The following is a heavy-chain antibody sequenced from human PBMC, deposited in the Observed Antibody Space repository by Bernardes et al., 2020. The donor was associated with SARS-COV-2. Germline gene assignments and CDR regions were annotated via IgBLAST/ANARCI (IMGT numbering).Heavy chain of an antibody. V-gene: IGHV1-18*01. Sequence: ASVKVSCKASGYTFTSYGISWVRQAPGQGLEWMGWISAYNGNTNYAQKLQGRVTMTIDTSTSTAYMELRSLRSDDTAVYYCARPRLLSVRGGMDVWGQGTTVTVSS. J-gene: IGHJ6*02. CDR2: ISAYNGNT. CDR3: ARPRLLSVRGGMDV. CDR1: GYTFTSYG. D-gene: IGHD3-3*01.